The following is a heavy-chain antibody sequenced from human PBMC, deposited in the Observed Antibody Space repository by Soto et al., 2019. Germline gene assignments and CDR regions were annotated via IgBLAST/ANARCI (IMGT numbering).Heavy chain of an antibody. D-gene: IGHD2-21*02. CDR1: GYSFTSYW. CDR3: ASRNCGGACYSHFDS. V-gene: IGHV5-10-1*01. CDR2: IDPNDSET. Sequence: PGESLKISCKGSGYSFTSYWISWVRQMPGKGLEWMGRIDPNDSETKYSPSFEGQVTISADRSINTAYLEWSSLKAADTAMYYCASRNCGGACYSHFDSWGQGALVTVSS. J-gene: IGHJ4*02.